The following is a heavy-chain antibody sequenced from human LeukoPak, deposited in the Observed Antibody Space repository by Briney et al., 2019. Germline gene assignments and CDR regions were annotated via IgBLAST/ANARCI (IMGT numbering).Heavy chain of an antibody. CDR1: GFTFDDYA. V-gene: IGHV3-43*02. D-gene: IGHD3-22*01. CDR3: AKDISDSSGYYYVSPGGANY. CDR2: ISGDGGST. Sequence: GGSLRLSCAASGFTFDDYAMHWVRQAPGKGLEWVSLISGDGGSTYYADSVKGRFTISRDNSKNSLYLQMTSLRTEDTALYYCAKDISDSSGYYYVSPGGANYWGQGTLVTVSS. J-gene: IGHJ4*02.